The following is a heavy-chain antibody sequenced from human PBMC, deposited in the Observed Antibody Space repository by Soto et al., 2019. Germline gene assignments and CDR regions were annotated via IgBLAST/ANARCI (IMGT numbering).Heavy chain of an antibody. D-gene: IGHD3-16*02. V-gene: IGHV4-30-2*01. Sequence: QLLLVASGSGLVRPSEALSLSCNVSGGSLSVGGCSWAWIRLPVGKGLEWIGYIFDTGNTYFSASLKRRHSMSVDTSRNQFSMQLASVTTADTAMYYCACLHGSSRCFDHWGRGTWVTVSS. J-gene: IGHJ2*01. CDR2: IFDTGNT. CDR1: GGSLSVGGCS. CDR3: ACLHGSSRCFDH.